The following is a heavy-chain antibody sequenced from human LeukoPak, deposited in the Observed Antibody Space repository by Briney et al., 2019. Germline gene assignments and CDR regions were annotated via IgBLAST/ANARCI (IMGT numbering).Heavy chain of an antibody. J-gene: IGHJ4*02. Sequence: SETLSLTCAVYGESFSDHYWTWIRQSPGKGLEWIGEIHHGGTTNYNPSFKSRVALSLDTSKNRFSLRLSFVTAADTALYYCARRSYNLSWRSNRYYFDYWGRGTLVTVSS. V-gene: IGHV4-34*01. CDR3: ARRSYNLSWRSNRYYFDY. CDR2: IHHGGTT. CDR1: GESFSDHY. D-gene: IGHD1-14*01.